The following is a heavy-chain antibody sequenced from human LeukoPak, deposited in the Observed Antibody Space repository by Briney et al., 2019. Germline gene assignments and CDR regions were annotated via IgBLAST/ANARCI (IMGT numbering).Heavy chain of an antibody. D-gene: IGHD3-22*01. CDR1: GFTFSNAW. CDR2: ISWNSGSI. Sequence: ETGGSLRLSCAASGFTFSNAWMSWVRQAPGKGLEWVSGISWNSGSIGYADSVKGRFTISRDNAKNSLYLQMNSLRAEDTALYYCAKGQGQWLLPRGWFDPWGQGTLVTVSS. V-gene: IGHV3-9*01. J-gene: IGHJ5*02. CDR3: AKGQGQWLLPRGWFDP.